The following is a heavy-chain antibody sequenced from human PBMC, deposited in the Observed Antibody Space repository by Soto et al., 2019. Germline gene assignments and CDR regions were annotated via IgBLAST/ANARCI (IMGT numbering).Heavy chain of an antibody. J-gene: IGHJ4*02. Sequence: GESLKISCKGFGYNFTAHWIAWVRQMPGKGLEWMGIIYPYDSDIRYSPSFQGQVTISADKSISAAYLQWSSLKASDTAMYYCARYRGVGCRGGRCSSADDYCFDYWGQGTLVTVSS. V-gene: IGHV5-51*01. CDR1: GYNFTAHW. CDR2: IYPYDSDI. D-gene: IGHD2-15*01. CDR3: ARYRGVGCRGGRCSSADDYCFDY.